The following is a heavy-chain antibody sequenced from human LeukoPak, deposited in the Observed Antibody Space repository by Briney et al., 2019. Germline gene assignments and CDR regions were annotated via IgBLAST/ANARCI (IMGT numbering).Heavy chain of an antibody. D-gene: IGHD1-26*01. Sequence: ASETLSLTCTVSGGTISGYYWSWIRQPPGQGLEWIGNVHYSGTTNYSPSLKSRVTISVDSSKKQFSLKLTSMTAADTAVYYCARGGRSGSYTYYFDYWGLGSLVTVSS. V-gene: IGHV4-59*01. CDR3: ARGGRSGSYTYYFDY. CDR2: VHYSGTT. CDR1: GGTISGYY. J-gene: IGHJ4*02.